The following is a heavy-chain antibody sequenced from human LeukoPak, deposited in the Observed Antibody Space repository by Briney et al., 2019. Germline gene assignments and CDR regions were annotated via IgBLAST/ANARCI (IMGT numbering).Heavy chain of an antibody. D-gene: IGHD2-2*01. J-gene: IGHJ4*02. CDR2: INPNSGGT. V-gene: IGHV1-2*02. Sequence: ASVKVSCKASGYTFTGYYMHWVRQAPGQGLEWMGWINPNSGGTNYAQKFQGRVTMTRDTSISTAYMEPSRLRSDDTAVYYCASRNTRYCSSTSCHDYWGQGTLVTVSS. CDR1: GYTFTGYY. CDR3: ASRNTRYCSSTSCHDY.